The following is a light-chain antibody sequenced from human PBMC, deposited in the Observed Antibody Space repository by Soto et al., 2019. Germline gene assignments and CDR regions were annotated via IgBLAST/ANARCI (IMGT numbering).Light chain of an antibody. CDR1: QSVSSN. Sequence: EIVMTQSPATLSVSPGERATLSCRASQSVSSNLAWYQQKPDQAPRLLIYGASTRATGIPARFSGSGSGTEFTLTISSLQSEDFAVYYCQQYNNWLRRTFGQGTKVDIK. CDR3: QQYNNWLRRT. J-gene: IGKJ1*01. V-gene: IGKV3-15*01. CDR2: GAS.